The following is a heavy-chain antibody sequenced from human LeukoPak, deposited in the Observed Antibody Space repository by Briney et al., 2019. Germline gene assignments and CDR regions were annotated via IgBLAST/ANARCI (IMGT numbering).Heavy chain of an antibody. CDR1: GFTFSSYR. D-gene: IGHD1-26*01. CDR3: AREGGSYSNYFDY. Sequence: GGSLRLSCAASGFTFSSYRMHWVRQAPGKGLVWVSRIYSDGISTSYADSVKGRFTISRDNAKNTLYLQMNSLKAEDTAIYYCAREGGSYSNYFDYWGQGTLVTVSS. J-gene: IGHJ4*02. CDR2: IYSDGIST. V-gene: IGHV3-74*01.